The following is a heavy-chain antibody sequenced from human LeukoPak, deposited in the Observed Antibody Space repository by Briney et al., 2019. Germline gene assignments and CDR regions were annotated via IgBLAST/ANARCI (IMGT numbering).Heavy chain of an antibody. J-gene: IGHJ2*01. CDR1: GGSISSYY. CDR2: IYYSGST. V-gene: IGHV4-59*01. D-gene: IGHD4-11*01. CDR3: ARESNYLWYLDL. Sequence: SETLSLTCTVSGGSISSYYWSWIRQPPGKGLEWIGYIYYSGSTNYNPSLKSRVTISVDTSKNQFSLKLSSVTAADTAVYYCARESNYLWYLDLGGRGTLVTVSS.